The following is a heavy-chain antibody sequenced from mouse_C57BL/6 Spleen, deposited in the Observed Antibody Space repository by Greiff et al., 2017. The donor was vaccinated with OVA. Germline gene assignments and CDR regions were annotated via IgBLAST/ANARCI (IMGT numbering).Heavy chain of an antibody. Sequence: VQLQQSGAELVRPGASVKLSCTASGFNIKDDYMHWVKQRPEQGLEWIGWIDPENGDTEYASKFQGKATITADTSSNTAYLQLSSLTSEDTAVYDCTTEETTVVAVDVWGTGTTVTVSS. D-gene: IGHD1-1*01. J-gene: IGHJ1*03. CDR1: GFNIKDDY. CDR3: TTEETTVVAVDV. V-gene: IGHV14-4*01. CDR2: IDPENGDT.